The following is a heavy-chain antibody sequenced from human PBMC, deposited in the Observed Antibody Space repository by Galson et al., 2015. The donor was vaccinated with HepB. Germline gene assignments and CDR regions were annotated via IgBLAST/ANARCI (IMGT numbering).Heavy chain of an antibody. CDR2: INHSGST. V-gene: IGHV4-34*01. J-gene: IGHJ3*02. Sequence: SETLSLTCAVYGGSFSGYYWSWIRQPPGKGLEWIGEINHSGSTNYNPSLKSRVTISVDTSKNQFSLKLSSVTAADTAVYYCASGGYSYGSYSHAFDIWGQGTMVTVSS. CDR1: GGSFSGYY. CDR3: ASGGYSYGSYSHAFDI. D-gene: IGHD5-18*01.